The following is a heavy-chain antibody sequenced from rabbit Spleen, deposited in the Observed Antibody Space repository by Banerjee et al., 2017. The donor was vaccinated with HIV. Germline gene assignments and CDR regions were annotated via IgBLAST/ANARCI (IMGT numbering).Heavy chain of an antibody. CDR3: ARDMSSVNYYSDRLNL. CDR1: GFSLSNNYD. CDR2: IYAGSSGST. Sequence: QEQLEESGGGLFQPGGSLALTCKASGFSLSNNYDMCWVRQAPGKGLEWIACIYAGSSGSTYYASWAKGRFTISKTSSTTVTLQMTSLTAADTATYFCARDMSSVNYYSDRLNLWGQGTLVT. J-gene: IGHJ4*01. V-gene: IGHV1S45*01. D-gene: IGHD1-1*01.